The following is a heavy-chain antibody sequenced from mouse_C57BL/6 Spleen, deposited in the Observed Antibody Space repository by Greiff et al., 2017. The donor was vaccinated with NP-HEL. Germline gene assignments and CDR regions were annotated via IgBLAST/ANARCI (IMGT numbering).Heavy chain of an antibody. CDR2: IDPETGGT. V-gene: IGHV1-15*01. J-gene: IGHJ3*01. CDR1: GYTFTDYE. Sequence: VQLKESGAELVRPGASVTLSCKASGYTFTDYEMHWVKQTPVHGLEWIGAIDPETGGTAYNQKFKGKAILTADKSSSTAYMELRSLTSEDSAVYYCTRSNYGSPFAYWGQGTLVTVSA. D-gene: IGHD1-1*01. CDR3: TRSNYGSPFAY.